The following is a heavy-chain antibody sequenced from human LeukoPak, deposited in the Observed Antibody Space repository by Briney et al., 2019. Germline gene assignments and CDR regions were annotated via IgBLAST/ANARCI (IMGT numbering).Heavy chain of an antibody. D-gene: IGHD3-10*01. CDR3: ARDTTMVRGVIMVGAFDI. J-gene: IGHJ3*02. V-gene: IGHV3-30*02. CDR2: IRYDGSNK. Sequence: GGSLRLSCAASGFTFSSYGMHWVRQAPGKGLEWVAFIRYDGSNKYYADSVKGRFTISRDNSKNTLYLQMNSLRAEDTAVYYCARDTTMVRGVIMVGAFDIWGQGAMVTVSS. CDR1: GFTFSSYG.